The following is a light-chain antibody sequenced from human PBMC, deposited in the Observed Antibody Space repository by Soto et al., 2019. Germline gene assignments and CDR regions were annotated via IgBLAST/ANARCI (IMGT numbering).Light chain of an antibody. J-gene: IGLJ2*01. CDR3: SSYTISSTLV. V-gene: IGLV2-14*01. CDR1: SSDVGNYNY. CDR2: EVI. Sequence: QSALTQPASVSGSPGQSITISCTGTSSDVGNYNYVSWYQQYPGKAPKLMIYEVINRPSGVSSRFSGSKSGNTASLTISGLQAEDEGDYYCSSYTISSTLVFGGGTKLTGL.